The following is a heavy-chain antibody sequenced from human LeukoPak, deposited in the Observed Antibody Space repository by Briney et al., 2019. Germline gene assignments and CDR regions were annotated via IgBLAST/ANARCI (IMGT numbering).Heavy chain of an antibody. J-gene: IGHJ4*02. Sequence: SETLSLTCAVYGGSFSGYYWSWIRQPPGKGLEWIGYIYYSGSTYYNPSLKSRVTISVDTSKNQFSLKLSSVTAADTAVYYCARGGYSYAKPFDYWGQGTLVTVSS. CDR2: IYYSGST. CDR1: GGSFSGYY. V-gene: IGHV4-34*09. CDR3: ARGGYSYAKPFDY. D-gene: IGHD5-18*01.